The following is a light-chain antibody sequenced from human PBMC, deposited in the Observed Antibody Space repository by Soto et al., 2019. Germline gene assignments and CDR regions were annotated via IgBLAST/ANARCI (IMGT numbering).Light chain of an antibody. J-gene: IGLJ2*01. CDR3: QSYDSSLSSRV. CDR1: NSNIGADYD. Sequence: QSVLTQPPSVSGAPGQRVTISCTGSNSNIGADYDVHWYQRRPGTAPKLLISGNNNRPSGVPQRFSGSKSGTSASLAITGLQAEDEADYYCQSYDSSLSSRVFGGGTKLTV. V-gene: IGLV1-40*01. CDR2: GNN.